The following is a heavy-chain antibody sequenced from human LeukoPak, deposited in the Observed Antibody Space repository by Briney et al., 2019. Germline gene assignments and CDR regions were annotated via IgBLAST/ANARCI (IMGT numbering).Heavy chain of an antibody. D-gene: IGHD4-17*01. V-gene: IGHV4-61*01. CDR1: GGSVSSGSYY. CDR3: ARAAERDYGDPEAFDI. CDR2: IYYSGST. J-gene: IGHJ3*02. Sequence: SETLSLTCTVSGGSVSSGSYYWSWIRQPPGKGLEWIGYIYYSGSTNYNPSLKSRVTISVDTSKNQFSLELSSVTAADTAVYYCARAAERDYGDPEAFDIWGQGTMVTVSS.